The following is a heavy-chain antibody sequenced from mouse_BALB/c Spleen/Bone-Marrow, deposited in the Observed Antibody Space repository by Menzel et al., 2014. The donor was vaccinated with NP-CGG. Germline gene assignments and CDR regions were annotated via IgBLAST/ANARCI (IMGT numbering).Heavy chain of an antibody. Sequence: EVKLVESGGGLVQPGGSLRLSCATSGFTFTDYYMNWVRQPPGKALEWLGFIRNKANGYTTEYSASVESRFTISRDNSQNILYLQMNTLRAVDSATYYCARDKGRVFFDYWGQGTTLTVSS. J-gene: IGHJ2*01. CDR2: IRNKANGYTT. V-gene: IGHV7-3*02. CDR1: GFTFTDYY. CDR3: ARDKGRVFFDY.